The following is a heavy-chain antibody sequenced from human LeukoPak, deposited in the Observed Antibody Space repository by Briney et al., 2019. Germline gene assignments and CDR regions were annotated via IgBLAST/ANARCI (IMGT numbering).Heavy chain of an antibody. V-gene: IGHV3-30*18. CDR2: ISYDGSNK. J-gene: IGHJ6*02. CDR3: AKDRSYGSGSYYKYGMDV. CDR1: GFTFSSYG. D-gene: IGHD3-10*01. Sequence: GGSLRLSCAASGFTFSSYGTHWVRQAPGKGLEGVAVISYDGSNKYYADSVKGRFTISRDNSKNTLYLQMDSLRAEDTAVYYCAKDRSYGSGSYYKYGMDVWGQGTTVTVSS.